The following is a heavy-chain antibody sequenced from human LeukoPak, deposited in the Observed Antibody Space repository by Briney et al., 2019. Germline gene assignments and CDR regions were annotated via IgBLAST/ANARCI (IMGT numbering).Heavy chain of an antibody. Sequence: GESLKISFKGSGYRFTSYWIAWVRQMPGKGLEWMGITYPGGSDTRYSPSFQGQVTISVDKSINTAYLQWSSLKASDTAMYYCARLYCSGSTCYMGVDYWGQGTLVTVSS. CDR3: ARLYCSGSTCYMGVDY. V-gene: IGHV5-51*01. CDR1: GYRFTSYW. CDR2: TYPGGSDT. D-gene: IGHD2-15*01. J-gene: IGHJ4*02.